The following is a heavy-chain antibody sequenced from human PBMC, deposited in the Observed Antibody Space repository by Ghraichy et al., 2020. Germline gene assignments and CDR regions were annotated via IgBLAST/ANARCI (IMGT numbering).Heavy chain of an antibody. V-gene: IGHV4-30-2*06. CDR1: GGSVNNTDYS. Sequence: SETLSLTCGVSGGSVNNTDYSWTWIRQSPGKGLEWIGYVFHTGTTYYNPSLKSRLTLSLDRSKNQFSLRLDSVTAADTAVYYCARFDRGPPRFNWFDPWGQGILVTVSS. J-gene: IGHJ5*02. CDR2: VFHTGTT. CDR3: ARFDRGPPRFNWFDP. D-gene: IGHD3-10*01.